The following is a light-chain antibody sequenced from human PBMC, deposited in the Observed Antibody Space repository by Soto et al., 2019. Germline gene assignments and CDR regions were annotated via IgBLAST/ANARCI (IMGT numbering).Light chain of an antibody. J-gene: IGKJ5*01. CDR1: QSISSY. CDR3: QQYNSYSQIT. V-gene: IGKV1-5*01. Sequence: DIQMTQSPSSLSASLGDRVTITCRASQSISSYLNWYQQKPGKAPKLLIYDASSLESGVPSRFSGSGSGTEFTLTISSLQPDDFATYYCQQYNSYSQITFGQGTRLEIK. CDR2: DAS.